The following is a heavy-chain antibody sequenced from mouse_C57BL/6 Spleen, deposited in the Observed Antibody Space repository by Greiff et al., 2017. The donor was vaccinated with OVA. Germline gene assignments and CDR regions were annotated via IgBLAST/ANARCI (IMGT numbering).Heavy chain of an antibody. Sequence: EVKLVESGGGLVKPGGSLKLSCAASGFTFSSYAMSWVRQTPEKRLEWVATISDGGSYTYYPDNVKGRFTISRDNAKNNLYLQMSHLKSEDTAMYYCARDSYYGSSYEAWFAYWGQGTLVTVSA. CDR3: ARDSYYGSSYEAWFAY. CDR1: GFTFSSYA. D-gene: IGHD1-1*01. CDR2: ISDGGSYT. J-gene: IGHJ3*01. V-gene: IGHV5-4*01.